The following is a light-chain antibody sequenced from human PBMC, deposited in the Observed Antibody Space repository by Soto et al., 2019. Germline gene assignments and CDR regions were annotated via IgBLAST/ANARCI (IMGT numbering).Light chain of an antibody. Sequence: IQMPQSPSSMSASVEDRVTIPCRASQSIRTYLNWYQQKPGKAPKLLIYAASSLQSGVPSRFSGSGSGTDFTLTISSLQPEDFATYYCQQSYSTPQTFGQGAKVDIK. CDR3: QQSYSTPQT. CDR1: QSIRTY. V-gene: IGKV1-39*01. CDR2: AAS. J-gene: IGKJ1*01.